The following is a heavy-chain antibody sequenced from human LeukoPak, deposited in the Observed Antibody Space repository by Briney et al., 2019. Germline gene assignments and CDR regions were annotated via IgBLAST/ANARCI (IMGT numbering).Heavy chain of an antibody. CDR1: GGSLINYY. CDR2: IYYTERT. V-gene: IGHV4-59*01. J-gene: IGHJ3*01. D-gene: IGHD3-22*01. CDR3: AKVKRYERSGVGVHDDFDV. Sequence: SETLSLTCAVSGGSLINYYWSWIRQPPGKGLEWIGYIYYTERTSYNPSLGSRVTITLDMSRNQISLKLSSVTAADTAVYYCAKVKRYERSGVGVHDDFDVWGQGTMVIVSS.